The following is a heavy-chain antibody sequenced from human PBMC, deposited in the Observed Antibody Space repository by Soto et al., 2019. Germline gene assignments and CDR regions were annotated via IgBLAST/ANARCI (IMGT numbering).Heavy chain of an antibody. V-gene: IGHV4-34*01. CDR3: ARNTRYYHGLDV. J-gene: IGHJ6*02. CDR2: INHSGST. CDR1: VGSGRSVD. Sequence: LLLRYRDCVGSGRSVDLGGSRQPPRKGLEWTGEINHSGSTNYNPSLKSRVTISVDTSKNQFSLKLSSVTAADTAVYYCARNTRYYHGLDVWGQATMVTV.